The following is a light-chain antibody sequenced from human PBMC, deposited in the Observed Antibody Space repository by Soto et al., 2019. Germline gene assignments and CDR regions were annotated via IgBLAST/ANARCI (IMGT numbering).Light chain of an antibody. CDR3: QQYGSSSGT. J-gene: IGKJ1*01. CDR2: GAS. V-gene: IGKV3-20*01. Sequence: EIVLTQSPGTLSLFPGERATLSCRASQNVPNSHLAWFQQKPGQAPRLLIYGASSRATGIPDRFSGSGSGTGFTLTISRLEPEDFAVYYCQQYGSSSGTFGQGTKVDIK. CDR1: QNVPNSH.